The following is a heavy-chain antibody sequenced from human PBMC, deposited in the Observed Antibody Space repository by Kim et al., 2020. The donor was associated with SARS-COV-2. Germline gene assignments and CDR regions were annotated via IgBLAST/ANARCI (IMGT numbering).Heavy chain of an antibody. Sequence: GGSLRLSCAASGFTVSSNYMSWVRQAPGKGLEWVAVIYSGGSTYYADSVKGRFTTSRDNSTNTPYLQINSLIAEDTAADYCSRLAVTSGAVDIFGQGT. J-gene: IGHJ3*02. V-gene: IGHV3-53*01. CDR3: SRLAVTSGAVDI. CDR2: IYSGGST. CDR1: GFTVSSNY. D-gene: IGHD4-4*01.